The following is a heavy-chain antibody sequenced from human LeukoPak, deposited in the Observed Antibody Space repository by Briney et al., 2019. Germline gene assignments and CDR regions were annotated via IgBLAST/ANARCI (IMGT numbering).Heavy chain of an antibody. J-gene: IGHJ4*02. V-gene: IGHV3-48*01. CDR3: ARDIRAYYYDSSGLGDY. CDR1: GYTFGDYA. D-gene: IGHD3-22*01. Sequence: GGSLRLSCTTSGYTFGDYAMSWFRQAPGKGLEWVSYISSSSSTIYYADSVKGRFTISRDNAKNSLYLQMNCLRAEDTAVYYCARDIRAYYYDSSGLGDYWGQGTLVTVSS. CDR2: ISSSSSTI.